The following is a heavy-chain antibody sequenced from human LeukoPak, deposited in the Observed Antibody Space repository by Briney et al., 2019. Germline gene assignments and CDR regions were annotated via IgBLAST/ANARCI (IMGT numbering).Heavy chain of an antibody. CDR2: ISAYNGNT. Sequence: ASVKVSCKASGYTFTSYGISWVRQAPGQGLEWMGWISAYNGNTNYAQKLQGRVTMTTDTSTSTAYMELRSLRSDDTAVYYCARDRLGYCSGGSCHEAFDPWGQGTLVTVSS. V-gene: IGHV1-18*01. CDR3: ARDRLGYCSGGSCHEAFDP. J-gene: IGHJ5*02. CDR1: GYTFTSYG. D-gene: IGHD2-15*01.